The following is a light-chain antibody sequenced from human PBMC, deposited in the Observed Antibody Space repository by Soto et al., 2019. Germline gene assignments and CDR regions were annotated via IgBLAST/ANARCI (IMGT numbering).Light chain of an antibody. CDR1: ERLTVN. V-gene: IGKV3-15*01. CDR2: EVS. CDR3: QQYQDWPRT. Sequence: EIVLTQSPATLSLSPGERATLSCRASERLTVNLAWYQHRPGQAPRLLIYEVSTRATYIPARFSGRGSRTEFTLTISSLQAEDSAVYYCQQYQDWPRTFGQGTKVDI. J-gene: IGKJ1*01.